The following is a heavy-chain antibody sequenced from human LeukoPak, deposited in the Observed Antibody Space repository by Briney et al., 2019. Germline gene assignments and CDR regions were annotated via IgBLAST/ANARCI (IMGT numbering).Heavy chain of an antibody. J-gene: IGHJ3*02. CDR1: GFTFSSYW. CDR2: IKQDGSEK. CDR3: ARDQGSYMSIVGATFGGGAFDI. Sequence: PGGSLRLSCAASGFTFSSYWMSWVRQAPGKGLEWVANIKQDGSEKYYVDSVKGRFTISRDNAKNSLYLQMNSLRAEDTAVYYCARDQGSYMSIVGATFGGGAFDIWGQGTMVTVSS. D-gene: IGHD1-26*01. V-gene: IGHV3-7*01.